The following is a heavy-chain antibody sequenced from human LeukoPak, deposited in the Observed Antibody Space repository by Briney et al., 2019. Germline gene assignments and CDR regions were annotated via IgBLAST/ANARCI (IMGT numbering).Heavy chain of an antibody. D-gene: IGHD4-17*01. V-gene: IGHV3-30*18. CDR3: AKRPSDYGDYVSYFDY. CDR2: ISDDGRRK. Sequence: GGSLRLSCAASGFSFISYGMHWVRQAPGKGLEWGGVISDDGRRKDYADSVKGRFTISRDNSKDTLYLQMNSLRAEDTAVYYCAKRPSDYGDYVSYFDYWGPGTLVTVSS. CDR1: GFSFISYG. J-gene: IGHJ4*02.